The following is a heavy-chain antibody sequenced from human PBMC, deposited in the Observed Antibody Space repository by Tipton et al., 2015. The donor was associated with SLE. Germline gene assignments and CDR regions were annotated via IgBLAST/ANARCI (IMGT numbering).Heavy chain of an antibody. CDR3: AKVPVAPSGLY. CDR1: GFSFSEYW. J-gene: IGHJ4*02. D-gene: IGHD4-23*01. CDR2: IKQDGSDK. V-gene: IGHV3-7*03. Sequence: SLRLSCAGSGFSFSEYWMSWVRQAPGKGLEWVAHIKQDGSDKYYVDSVKGRFTISRDNAKDSLYLQMNSLRAEDTAVYYCAKVPVAPSGLYWGQGTLVTVSS.